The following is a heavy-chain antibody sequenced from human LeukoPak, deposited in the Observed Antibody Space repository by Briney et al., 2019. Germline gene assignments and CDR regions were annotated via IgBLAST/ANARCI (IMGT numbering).Heavy chain of an antibody. CDR2: INAGNGNT. CDR3: ARRGVRDYYFDY. D-gene: IGHD2-21*02. Sequence: ASVKVSCKASGYTFTNYAMHWVRQAPGQRLEWMGWINAGNGNTKYSQKFQGRVTITRDTSTSTAYMELRSLRSDDTAVYYCARRGVRDYYFDYWGQGTLVTVSS. CDR1: GYTFTNYA. V-gene: IGHV1-3*01. J-gene: IGHJ4*02.